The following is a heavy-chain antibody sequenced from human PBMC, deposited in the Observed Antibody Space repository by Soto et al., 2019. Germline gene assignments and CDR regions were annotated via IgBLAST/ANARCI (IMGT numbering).Heavy chain of an antibody. CDR3: AHTIVGAPGGGAFDI. CDR2: IYWDDDK. V-gene: IGHV2-5*02. D-gene: IGHD1-26*01. CDR1: WFSLSTSGVG. Sequence: SGPTLVNPTQTLTLTRTFPWFSLSTSGVGVGWIRQPPGKALEWLVLIYWDDDKRFSPSLKSRLTITEDTSKNQVVLTMTNMDPVDTATYYCAHTIVGAPGGGAFDIWGQGTMVTVSS. J-gene: IGHJ3*02.